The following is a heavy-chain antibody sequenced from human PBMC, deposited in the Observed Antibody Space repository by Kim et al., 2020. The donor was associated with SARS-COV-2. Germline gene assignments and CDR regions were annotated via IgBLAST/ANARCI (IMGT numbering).Heavy chain of an antibody. CDR2: T. Sequence: TNYAQKLQGRVTMTTDTSTSTAYMELRSLRSDDTAVYYCAGGNSGNYYADYWGQGALVTVSS. V-gene: IGHV1-18*01. J-gene: IGHJ4*02. CDR3: AGGNSGNYYADY. D-gene: IGHD1-26*01.